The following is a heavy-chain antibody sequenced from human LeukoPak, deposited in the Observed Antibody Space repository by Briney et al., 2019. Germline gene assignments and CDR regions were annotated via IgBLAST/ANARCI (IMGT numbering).Heavy chain of an antibody. CDR2: INSDGSST. D-gene: IGHD3-10*01. V-gene: IGHV3-74*01. J-gene: IGHJ1*01. CDR1: GFTFSSYW. CDR3: ARGQGIYYGSQRAEYFQH. Sequence: GGSLRLSCAASGFTFSSYWMHWVRQAPGKGLVWVSRINSDGSSTSYADSVKGRFTISRDNAKNTLYLQMNSLRAEDTAVYYCARGQGIYYGSQRAEYFQHWGQGTLVTVSS.